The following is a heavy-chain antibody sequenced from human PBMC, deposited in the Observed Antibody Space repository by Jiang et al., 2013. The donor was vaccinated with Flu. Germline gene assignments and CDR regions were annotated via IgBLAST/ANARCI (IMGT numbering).Heavy chain of an antibody. CDR1: FTFSSYA. J-gene: IGHJ4*02. V-gene: IGHV3-23*01. Sequence: FTFSSYAMSWVRQAPGKGLEWVSAISGSGGSTYYADSVKGRFTISRDNSKNTLYLQMNSLRAEDTAVYYCADGEWELLSPGHYWGQGTLVTVSS. CDR2: ISGSGGST. CDR3: ADGEWELLSPGHY. D-gene: IGHD1-26*01.